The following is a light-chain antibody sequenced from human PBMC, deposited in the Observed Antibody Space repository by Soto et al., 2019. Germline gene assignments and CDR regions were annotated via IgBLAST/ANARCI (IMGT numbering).Light chain of an antibody. CDR1: QSVSYN. CDR2: GAF. J-gene: IGKJ4*01. Sequence: EIVMTQSPATLSVSPGETATLSCRASQSVSYNLAWYQQKPGQGPRLLIYGAFTRATGIPARFSGSGSGTDFTLTISSLQSEEFAGYYCQQYKNWPPLTFGGGTKVEMK. V-gene: IGKV3-15*01. CDR3: QQYKNWPPLT.